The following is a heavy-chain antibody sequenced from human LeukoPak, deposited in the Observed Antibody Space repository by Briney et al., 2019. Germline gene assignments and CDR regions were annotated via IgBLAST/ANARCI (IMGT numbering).Heavy chain of an antibody. D-gene: IGHD3-22*01. CDR2: ISWNSGSI. J-gene: IGHJ3*02. Sequence: PGGSLRLSCAASGFTFDDYAMHWVRQAPGKGLEWVSGISWNSGSIGYADFVKGRFTISRDNAKNSLYLQMNSLRAEDTALYYCAKDVRSPMIVVVTDAFDIWGQGTMVTVSS. CDR1: GFTFDDYA. V-gene: IGHV3-9*01. CDR3: AKDVRSPMIVVVTDAFDI.